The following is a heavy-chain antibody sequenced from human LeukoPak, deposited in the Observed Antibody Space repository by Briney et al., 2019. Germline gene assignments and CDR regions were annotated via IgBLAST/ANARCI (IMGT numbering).Heavy chain of an antibody. CDR1: GYTLTSYY. J-gene: IGHJ6*03. D-gene: IGHD2-21*01. V-gene: IGHV1-46*01. Sequence: ASVKVSCKASGYTLTSYYIHWVRQAPGQGLEWMAIFSPSGGSTFYAQKFQGRVTMTRDMSTSTVYMELSSLRSEDTAVYYCARGLASYMDVWGKGTTVTVSS. CDR2: FSPSGGST. CDR3: ARGLASYMDV.